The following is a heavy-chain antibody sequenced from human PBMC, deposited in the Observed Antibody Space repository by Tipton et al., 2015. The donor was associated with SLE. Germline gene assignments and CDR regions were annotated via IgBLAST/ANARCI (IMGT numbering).Heavy chain of an antibody. D-gene: IGHD7-27*01. J-gene: IGHJ4*02. V-gene: IGHV4-39*07. CDR1: GGSITISPYF. CDR3: ARVLTGSCFDN. Sequence: TLSLTCTVSGGSITISPYFWGWVRQPPGQGLEWIGSVSYSGGTYYNPSFTSRVTISADTSKNQLSLTLSSVTAADTALYYCARVLTGSCFDNWGQGTLVTVSS. CDR2: VSYSGGT.